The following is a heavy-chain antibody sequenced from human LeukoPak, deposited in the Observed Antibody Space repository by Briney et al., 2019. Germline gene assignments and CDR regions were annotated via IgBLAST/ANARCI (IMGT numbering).Heavy chain of an antibody. CDR1: GFTFDDYA. V-gene: IGHV3-43D*04. D-gene: IGHD6-19*01. CDR2: ISWDGGST. CDR3: AKDMGQWLGIDY. Sequence: PGGSLRLSCAASGFTFDDYAMHWVRQALGKGLEWVSLISWDGGSTYYADSVKGRFTISRDNSKNSLYLQMNSLRVEDTALYYCAKDMGQWLGIDYWGQGTLVTVSS. J-gene: IGHJ4*02.